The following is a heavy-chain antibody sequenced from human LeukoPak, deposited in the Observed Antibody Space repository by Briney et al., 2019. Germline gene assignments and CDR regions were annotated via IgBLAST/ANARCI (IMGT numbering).Heavy chain of an antibody. CDR2: VYYSRTT. D-gene: IGHD1-26*01. J-gene: IGHJ2*01. V-gene: IGHV4-59*01. CDR1: GGFISSYY. CDR3: VRRQWELQYFDL. Sequence: SETLSLTCTVSGGFISSYYWSWIRQPPGKGLEWIGYVYYSRTTEYNPSLKSRVTISADTSKNQFSLKLNSVTAADTAVYYCVRRQWELQYFDLWGRGTLVAVSS.